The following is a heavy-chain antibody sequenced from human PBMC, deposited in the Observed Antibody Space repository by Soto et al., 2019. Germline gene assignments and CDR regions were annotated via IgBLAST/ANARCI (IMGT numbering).Heavy chain of an antibody. CDR1: GFTFSSYA. Sequence: GGSLRLSCAASGFTFSSYAMSWVRQAPGKGLEWVSAISGSGGSTYYADSVKGRFTISRDNSKNTLYLQMNSLRAEDTAVYYCAKEGTILTGYRGYYYYYMDVWGKGTTVTVSS. J-gene: IGHJ6*03. CDR3: AKEGTILTGYRGYYYYYMDV. V-gene: IGHV3-23*01. D-gene: IGHD3-9*01. CDR2: ISGSGGST.